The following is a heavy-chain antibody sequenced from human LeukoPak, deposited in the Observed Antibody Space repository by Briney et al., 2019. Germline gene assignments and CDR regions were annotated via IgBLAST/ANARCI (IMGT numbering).Heavy chain of an antibody. J-gene: IGHJ4*02. CDR1: GYSFTSYL. V-gene: IGHV5-51*01. Sequence: GESLKISCKASGYSFTSYLIAWVRQMPGKGLEWMGIIHPCDSNARYGPSFQGQVTVSVDHSITTAYLQWSSLKASDSAMYYCAREFWGNLDYWGQGTLVTVSS. CDR2: IHPCDSNA. D-gene: IGHD7-27*01. CDR3: AREFWGNLDY.